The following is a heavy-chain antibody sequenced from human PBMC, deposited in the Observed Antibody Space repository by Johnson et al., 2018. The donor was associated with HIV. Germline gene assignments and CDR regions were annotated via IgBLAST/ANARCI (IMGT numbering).Heavy chain of an antibody. V-gene: IGHV3-23*04. CDR2: ISASGSST. D-gene: IGHD2-15*01. CDR3: AKDPAFMGSGVGVAFDI. Sequence: VQLVESGGGVVQPGRSLRLSCAASGFTFSDYYMSWIRQAPGKGLEWVSSISASGSSTYNADSVKGRFTISRDNSKNTLFVQMNSLRAEDTAVYYCAKDPAFMGSGVGVAFDIWGQGTMVTVSS. J-gene: IGHJ3*02. CDR1: GFTFSDYY.